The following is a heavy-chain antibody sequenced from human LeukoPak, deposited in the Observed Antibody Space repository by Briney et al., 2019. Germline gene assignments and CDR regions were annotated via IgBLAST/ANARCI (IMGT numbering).Heavy chain of an antibody. J-gene: IGHJ5*02. CDR3: VRRTMIRGQGDWFDP. Sequence: PGGSLRLSCAAAGFTFSSHGMYWVRQAPGKGLECVSGVSGSGGTTYSADSVKGRFTISRDNSRSILYLQMSSLRVEDTAVYYCVRRTMIRGQGDWFDPWGQGTLVTVSS. V-gene: IGHV3-23*01. CDR2: VSGSGGTT. CDR1: GFTFSSHG. D-gene: IGHD3-10*01.